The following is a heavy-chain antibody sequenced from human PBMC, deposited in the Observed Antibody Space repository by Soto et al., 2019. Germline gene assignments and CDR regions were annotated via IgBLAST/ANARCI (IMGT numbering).Heavy chain of an antibody. D-gene: IGHD3-10*01. Sequence: QVQLVESGGGVVQPGGSLRLSCAASAFTFSRHGVRWVRQAPGKGLQWVGVIWSDGSNQRYAESVKGRFTISRDNSKNTLYLQMNSLRAEDTAVYYCARERTFGENNNNYMDVWGTGITVTVSS. J-gene: IGHJ6*03. CDR3: ARERTFGENNNNYMDV. V-gene: IGHV3-33*01. CDR2: IWSDGSNQ. CDR1: AFTFSRHG.